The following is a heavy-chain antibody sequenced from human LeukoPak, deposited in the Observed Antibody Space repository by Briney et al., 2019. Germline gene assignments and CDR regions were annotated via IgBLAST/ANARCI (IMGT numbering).Heavy chain of an antibody. Sequence: GGSLRLSCAASGFTFSSYAMHWVRQAPGKGLEWVAVISYDGSNKYYADSVKGRFTISRDNSKNTLYLQMNGLRAEDTAVYYCARDGGWLQLEYYFDYWGQGTLVTVSS. J-gene: IGHJ4*02. CDR2: ISYDGSNK. V-gene: IGHV3-30-3*01. CDR1: GFTFSSYA. CDR3: ARDGGWLQLEYYFDY. D-gene: IGHD5-24*01.